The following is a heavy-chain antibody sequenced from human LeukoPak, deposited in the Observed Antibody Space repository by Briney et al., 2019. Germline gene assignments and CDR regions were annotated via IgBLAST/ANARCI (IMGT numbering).Heavy chain of an antibody. J-gene: IGHJ3*02. CDR1: GFTFSSYA. Sequence: GRSLRLSCAASGFTFSSYAMHWVRQAPGKGLEWVAVISYDGSNKYYADSVKGRFTISRDNSKNTLYLQMNSLRAEDTAVYYCATDRSSPAFDIWGQGTMVTVSS. D-gene: IGHD6-6*01. V-gene: IGHV3-30*14. CDR3: ATDRSSPAFDI. CDR2: ISYDGSNK.